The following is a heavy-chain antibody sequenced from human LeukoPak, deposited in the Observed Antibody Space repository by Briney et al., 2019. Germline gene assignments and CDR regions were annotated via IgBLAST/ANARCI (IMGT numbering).Heavy chain of an antibody. D-gene: IGHD3-16*01. Sequence: SETLSLTCTVSGDSISIGDYRWSWIRQSPGKGLEWIGYIYYIGTAYYNPSLRSRVALSADTSKNQFSLKLNSVTVADSAVYFCARARGDSPRIYYYMDVWGKGTTVTVSS. CDR3: ARARGDSPRIYYYMDV. J-gene: IGHJ6*03. V-gene: IGHV4-30-4*01. CDR2: IYYIGTA. CDR1: GDSISIGDYR.